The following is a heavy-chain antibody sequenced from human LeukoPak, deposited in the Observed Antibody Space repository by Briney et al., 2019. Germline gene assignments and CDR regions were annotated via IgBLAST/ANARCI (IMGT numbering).Heavy chain of an antibody. J-gene: IGHJ4*02. CDR1: GFTFSTYA. CDR3: ARSAVGTSCCTAVDY. D-gene: IGHD1-26*01. V-gene: IGHV3-23*01. Sequence: PGGSLRLSCAASGFTFSTYAMPWVRQAPGKGLEWVSGISTSGDRTYYADSVKGRFTISRDNSKNTLYLQMNSLRAEDTAEYYCARSAVGTSCCTAVDYWGQGTLVTVSS. CDR2: ISTSGDRT.